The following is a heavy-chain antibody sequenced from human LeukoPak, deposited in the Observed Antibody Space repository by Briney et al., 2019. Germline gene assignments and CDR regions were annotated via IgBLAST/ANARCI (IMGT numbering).Heavy chain of an antibody. CDR2: ISSRSSYI. D-gene: IGHD6-13*01. V-gene: IGHV3-21*01. Sequence: PGGSLRLSCAASGFTFTTYSMNWVRQAPGEGLEWVSSISSRSSYIYYADSVKGRFTISRDNAKNSLFLQMNSLRAEDTAVYFCATGYGSPAVGLPNYGMDVWGQGTTVTVSS. CDR3: ATGYGSPAVGLPNYGMDV. J-gene: IGHJ6*02. CDR1: GFTFTTYS.